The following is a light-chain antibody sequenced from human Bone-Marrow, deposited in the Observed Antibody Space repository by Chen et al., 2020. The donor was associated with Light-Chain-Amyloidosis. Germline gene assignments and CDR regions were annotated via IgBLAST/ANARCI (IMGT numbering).Light chain of an antibody. CDR3: QVWDRSSDRPV. J-gene: IGLJ3*02. CDR2: DDS. CDR1: NIGSTS. Sequence: YVLPKPSPVPGAPGQTVPIACGGNNIGSTSVHWYQQTPGQAPLLVVYDDSDRPSGIPERLSGSNSGNTATLTISRVEAGDEADYYCQVWDRSSDRPVFGGGTKLTVL. V-gene: IGLV3-21*02.